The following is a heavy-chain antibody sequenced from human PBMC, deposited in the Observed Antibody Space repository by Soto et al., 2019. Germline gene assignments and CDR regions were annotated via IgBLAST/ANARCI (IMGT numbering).Heavy chain of an antibody. Sequence: PGGSLGLSCAASGFTFSIYSMNWVRQAPGKGLEWVSYIMPGSSHIFYADSVKGRFTISRDNAKNSLYLQMNSLRAEDTALYYCAKLEDYYDSSGYYLAYWGQGTLVTVSA. V-gene: IGHV3-48*01. CDR3: AKLEDYYDSSGYYLAY. CDR1: GFTFSIYS. J-gene: IGHJ4*02. CDR2: IMPGSSHI. D-gene: IGHD3-22*01.